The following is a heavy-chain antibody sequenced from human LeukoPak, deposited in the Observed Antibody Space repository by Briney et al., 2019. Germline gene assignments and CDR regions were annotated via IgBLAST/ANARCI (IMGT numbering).Heavy chain of an antibody. D-gene: IGHD3-3*02. J-gene: IGHJ5*02. CDR2: IYSGGST. V-gene: IGHV3-53*01. CDR1: GFTVSSNY. CDR3: ARGGAIFLNWFDP. Sequence: GGSLRLSCAASGFTVSSNYMNWVRQAPGKGLEWVSVIYSGGSTYYAGSVKGRFTISRDNSKNTLYLQMNSLRAEDTAVYYCARGGAIFLNWFDPWGQGTLVTVSS.